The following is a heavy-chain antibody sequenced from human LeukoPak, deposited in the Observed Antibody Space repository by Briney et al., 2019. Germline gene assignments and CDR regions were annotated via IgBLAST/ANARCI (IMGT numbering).Heavy chain of an antibody. V-gene: IGHV3-23*01. Sequence: PGGSLRLSCAASGFTFSSYAMRWVRQAPGKGLEWVSAISGGGGSTYYADSVKGRFTISRDNSKNTLYLQMNSLRAEDTAVYYCAKFSYGDYVGNFDYWGQGTLVTVSS. CDR3: AKFSYGDYVGNFDY. CDR2: ISGGGGST. D-gene: IGHD4-17*01. J-gene: IGHJ4*02. CDR1: GFTFSSYA.